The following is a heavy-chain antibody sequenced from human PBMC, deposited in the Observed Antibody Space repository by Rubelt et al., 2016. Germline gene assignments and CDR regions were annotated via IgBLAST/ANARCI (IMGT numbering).Heavy chain of an antibody. D-gene: IGHD3-10*01. J-gene: IGHJ4*02. CDR2: INHSGST. V-gene: IGHV4-59*01. CDR3: ARAYYYGSGSYFPVDY. Sequence: QVQLQESGPGLVKPSETLSLNCTVSGDSINNYYWNWIRQPPGKGLEWIGEINHSGSTNYNPSLKRRVTISVDTPKNPFSLKLSSVTAADTAVYYCARAYYYGSGSYFPVDYWGQGTLVTVSS. CDR1: GDSINNYY.